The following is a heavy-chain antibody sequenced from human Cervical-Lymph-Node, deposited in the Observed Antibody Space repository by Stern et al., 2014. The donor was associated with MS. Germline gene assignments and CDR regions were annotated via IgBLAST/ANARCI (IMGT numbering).Heavy chain of an antibody. Sequence: VQLEESGPGLVKPSETLSLTCTVSGGSISSYYWSWIRQPPGKGLEWIGYIYYSGSTNYNPSLKSRVTISVDTSKNQFSLKLSSVTAADTAVYYCARGGYNIIAAATHGAFDIWGQGTMVTVSS. CDR1: GGSISSYY. J-gene: IGHJ3*02. V-gene: IGHV4-59*01. CDR2: IYYSGST. CDR3: ARGGYNIIAAATHGAFDI. D-gene: IGHD6-13*01.